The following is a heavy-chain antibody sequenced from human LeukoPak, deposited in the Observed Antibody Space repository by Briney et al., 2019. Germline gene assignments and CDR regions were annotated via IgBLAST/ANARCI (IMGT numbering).Heavy chain of an antibody. CDR1: GVSFNDYY. CDR2: INHSGYT. CDR3: TRMTTGHDY. V-gene: IGHV4-34*01. J-gene: IGHJ4*02. D-gene: IGHD4-17*01. Sequence: SETLSLTCAVSGVSFNDYYWSWVRQTPGKGLEWIGEINHSGYTNDSPSLKSRVTLSIDTSRKQFSLNLRSVTVADTGIYYCTRMTTGHDYWGQGLLVTVSS.